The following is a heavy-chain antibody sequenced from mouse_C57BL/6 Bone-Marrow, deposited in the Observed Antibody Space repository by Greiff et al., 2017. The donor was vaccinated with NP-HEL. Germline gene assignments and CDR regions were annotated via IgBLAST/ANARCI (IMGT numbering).Heavy chain of an antibody. CDR2: ISSGSSTI. CDR3: ARSNWGAMDY. J-gene: IGHJ4*01. V-gene: IGHV5-17*01. CDR1: GFTFSDYG. D-gene: IGHD4-1*01. Sequence: EVHLVESGGGLVKPGGSLKLSCAASGFTFSDYGMHWVRQAPEKGLEWVAYISSGSSTIYYADTVKGRFTISRDNAKNTLFLQMTSLRSEDTAMYYCARSNWGAMDYWGQGTSVTVSS.